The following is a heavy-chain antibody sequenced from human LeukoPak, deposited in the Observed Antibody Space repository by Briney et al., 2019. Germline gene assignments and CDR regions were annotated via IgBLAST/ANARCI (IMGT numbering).Heavy chain of an antibody. CDR3: AGLESSSSWFDP. Sequence: SETLSLTCTVSGYSIISGYYWGWIRQPPGKGLEWIGSIYYSGSTYYNPSLKSRVTISVDTPKNQFSLKLSSVTAADTAVYYCAGLESSSSWFDPWGQGTLVTVSS. D-gene: IGHD6-13*01. CDR1: GYSIISGYY. J-gene: IGHJ5*02. V-gene: IGHV4-38-2*02. CDR2: IYYSGST.